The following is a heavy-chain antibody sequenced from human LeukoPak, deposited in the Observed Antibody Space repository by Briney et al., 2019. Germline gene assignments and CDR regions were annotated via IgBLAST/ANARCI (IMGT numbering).Heavy chain of an antibody. CDR2: VYISGST. Sequence: SETLSLTCTVSSGSISTYFWSWIRQPAGKGLEWIGRVYISGSTLYNPSFKTRVTMSVDTSKNQFSLKLSSVTAADTAVYYCARPVDTAMAGMDVWGQGTTVTVSS. CDR3: ARPVDTAMAGMDV. V-gene: IGHV4-4*07. D-gene: IGHD5-18*01. J-gene: IGHJ6*02. CDR1: SGSISTYF.